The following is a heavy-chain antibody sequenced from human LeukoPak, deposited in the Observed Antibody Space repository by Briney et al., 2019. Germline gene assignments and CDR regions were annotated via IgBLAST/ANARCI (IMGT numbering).Heavy chain of an antibody. D-gene: IGHD5-12*01. CDR1: GFTFDDYA. J-gene: IGHJ3*02. CDR2: ISWNSGSI. Sequence: PGGSLRLSCAASGFTFDDYAMHWVRQAPGKGLEWVSGISWNSGSIGYADSVKGRFTISRDNAKNSLYLQMNSLRAEDTALYYCAEGLVLASPSFDIWGQGTMVTVSS. V-gene: IGHV3-9*01. CDR3: AEGLVLASPSFDI.